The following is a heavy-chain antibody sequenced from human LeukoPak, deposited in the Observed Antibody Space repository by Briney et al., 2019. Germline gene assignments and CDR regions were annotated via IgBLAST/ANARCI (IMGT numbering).Heavy chain of an antibody. CDR2: IFPGDSDT. V-gene: IGHV5-51*04. CDR3: ARRDAYNYDY. Sequence: GESLKISCKGSGYSFSSYWIVWVRQMPGKGLELMGIIFPGDSDTRYNPSFQGQVSFSADKPTSTAYLQWSGLKASDTANYYCARRDAYNYDYWGQGTLVTVFS. J-gene: IGHJ4*02. D-gene: IGHD5-24*01. CDR1: GYSFSSYW.